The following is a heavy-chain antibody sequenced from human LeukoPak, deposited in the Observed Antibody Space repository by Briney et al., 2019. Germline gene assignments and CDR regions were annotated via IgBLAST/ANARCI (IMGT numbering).Heavy chain of an antibody. J-gene: IGHJ5*02. V-gene: IGHV4-38-2*02. CDR1: GYSISSGYY. CDR3: ARSPRTAIDWFDP. Sequence: PSETLSLTCTVSGYSISSGYYRGWIRQPPGKGLEWIGSIYHSGSTYYNPSLKSRVTISVDTSKNQFSLKLSSVTAADTAVYYCARSPRTAIDWFDPWGQGTLVTVSS. CDR2: IYHSGST. D-gene: IGHD2-21*02.